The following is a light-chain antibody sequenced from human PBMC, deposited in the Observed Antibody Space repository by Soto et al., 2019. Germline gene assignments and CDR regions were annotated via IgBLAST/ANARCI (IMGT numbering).Light chain of an antibody. J-gene: IGKJ1*01. Sequence: AIQMTQSPSSLSASVGDRVAISCRASQDIRNTLAWYQQKPGEAPKLLISAASRLQSGVPSRFSGRGSGTDFTLTISSLQPEDFATYFCQKLNAYPPWTFGQGTKVDIK. V-gene: IGKV1-6*01. CDR1: QDIRNT. CDR3: QKLNAYPPWT. CDR2: AAS.